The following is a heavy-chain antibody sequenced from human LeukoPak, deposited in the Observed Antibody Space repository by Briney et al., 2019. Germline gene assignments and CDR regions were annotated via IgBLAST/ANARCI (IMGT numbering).Heavy chain of an antibody. CDR1: GGSISSYY. Sequence: SETLSLTCTVSGGSISSYYWSWIRQPPGKGLEWNGYIYYSGSTNYNPSLKSRVTISVDTSKNQFSLKLSSVTAADTAVYYCARAPRPEMIVSVISAFDIWGQGTMVTVSS. V-gene: IGHV4-59*01. CDR3: ARAPRPEMIVSVISAFDI. J-gene: IGHJ3*02. CDR2: IYYSGST. D-gene: IGHD3-22*01.